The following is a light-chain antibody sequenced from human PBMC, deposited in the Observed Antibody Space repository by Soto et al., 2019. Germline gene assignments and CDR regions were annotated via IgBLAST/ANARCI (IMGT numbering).Light chain of an antibody. V-gene: IGKV3-20*01. CDR3: QQYAVSPYT. CDR1: QSVNTLY. CDR2: GTS. J-gene: IGKJ2*01. Sequence: EIVLTQSPGTLSLSPGERATLSCRASQSVNTLYLAWYQQKPGQAPRLLIYGTSNRAGGIPDRFSGSGSGTDFTLTINRLQPEDFAVYFCQQYAVSPYTFAQGTKLEI.